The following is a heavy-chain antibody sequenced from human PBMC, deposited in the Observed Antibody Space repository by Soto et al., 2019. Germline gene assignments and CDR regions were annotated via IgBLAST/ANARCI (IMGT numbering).Heavy chain of an antibody. CDR3: ANSRMLYALSYFDH. D-gene: IGHD2-8*01. Sequence: GGSLRLSCGASTFTFSSYAMNWVRQAPGKGLEWVSGITGSGDSTYYADSVTGRFTISRDNSKNTLYLQMNSLRGEDTAVYYCANSRMLYALSYFDHWGQAPLLTVS. CDR1: TFTFSSYA. J-gene: IGHJ4*02. CDR2: ITGSGDST. V-gene: IGHV3-23*01.